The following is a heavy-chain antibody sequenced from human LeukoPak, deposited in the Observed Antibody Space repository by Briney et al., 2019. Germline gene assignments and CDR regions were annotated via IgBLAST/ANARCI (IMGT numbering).Heavy chain of an antibody. J-gene: IGHJ5*02. D-gene: IGHD6-25*01. CDR2: ISSSGST. Sequence: PSQTLSLTCAVSGDSISSGDYYWSWIRQPAGKGLEWIGRISSSGSTNYNPSLKSRVTISVDTSKNQFSLKLSSVTVADTAVYYCARGHGLMGYSSGNWFDPWGQGTLVTVSS. CDR3: ARGHGLMGYSSGNWFDP. CDR1: GDSISSGDYY. V-gene: IGHV4-61*02.